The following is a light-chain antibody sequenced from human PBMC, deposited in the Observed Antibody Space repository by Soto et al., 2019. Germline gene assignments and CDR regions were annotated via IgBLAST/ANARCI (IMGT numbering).Light chain of an antibody. V-gene: IGKV3-20*01. J-gene: IGKJ1*01. CDR3: QQYDSLPRT. CDR2: GAS. CDR1: QTVGNNY. Sequence: EIVLTQSPGTLSVSPGDGATLSWRASQTVGNNYLAWYQQRPGQALRLLIHGASSRATGIPDRFSGSGSGTEFTLTIGRLEPEDFAVYYCQQYDSLPRTFGQGTEVEIK.